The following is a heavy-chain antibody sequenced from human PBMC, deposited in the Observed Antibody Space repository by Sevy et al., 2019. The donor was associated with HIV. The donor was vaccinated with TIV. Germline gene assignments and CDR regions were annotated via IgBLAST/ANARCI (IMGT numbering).Heavy chain of an antibody. V-gene: IGHV4-38-2*01. CDR3: TRALSGTYDY. D-gene: IGHD1-26*01. J-gene: IGHJ4*02. CDR1: GYSISSAYY. Sequence: TLSLTCAVSGYSISSAYYWGWIRQSPGKGLEWIGSIYHSGTTYYNPSLESRVTMSVDRSKNQFSLRLSSVTAADTAVYYCTRALSGTYDYWGQGTLVTVSS. CDR2: IYHSGTT.